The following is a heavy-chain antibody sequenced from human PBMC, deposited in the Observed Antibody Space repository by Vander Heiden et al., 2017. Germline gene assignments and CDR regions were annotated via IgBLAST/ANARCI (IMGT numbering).Heavy chain of an antibody. CDR3: ARLLGYCSGGSCYSGYYFDY. V-gene: IGHV3-53*01. D-gene: IGHD2-15*01. CDR2: IYSGGST. CDR1: GFTVSSHY. J-gene: IGHJ4*02. Sequence: EVQLVESGGGLIQPGGSLRLSCAASGFTVSSHYMSWVRQAPGKGLEWVSVIYSGGSTYYADSVKGRFTISRDNSKNTLYLQMNSLRAEDTAVYYCARLLGYCSGGSCYSGYYFDYWGQGTLVTVSS.